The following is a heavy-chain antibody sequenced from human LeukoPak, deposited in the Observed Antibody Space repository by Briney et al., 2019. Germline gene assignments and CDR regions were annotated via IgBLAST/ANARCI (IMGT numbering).Heavy chain of an antibody. J-gene: IGHJ4*02. CDR2: VGVTNDYV. V-gene: IGHV3-9*01. D-gene: IGHD2-8*02. CDR3: VKAGTGYCTGGKCYRPFDF. Sequence: GRSLRLSCAASGFSFSDSAMHWVRQAPGKGLEWVSGVGVTNDYVAYADSVKGRFSISRDNAKNSLYLQMNGLRAEDTALYHCVKAGTGYCTGGKCYRPFDFWGQGALVTVSS. CDR1: GFSFSDSA.